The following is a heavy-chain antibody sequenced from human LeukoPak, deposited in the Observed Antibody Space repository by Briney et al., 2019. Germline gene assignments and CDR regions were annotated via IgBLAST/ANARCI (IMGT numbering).Heavy chain of an antibody. J-gene: IGHJ4*02. CDR3: ARSLYSSSWYRGNDY. Sequence: SETLSLTCTVSGGSISSGGYYWSWIRQPPGKGLEWIGYIYHSGSTYYNPSLKSRVTMSVDTSKNQLSLKLRSVTAADTAVYYCARSLYSSSWYRGNDYWGQGTLVTVSS. V-gene: IGHV4-30-2*01. CDR2: IYHSGST. D-gene: IGHD6-13*01. CDR1: GGSISSGGYY.